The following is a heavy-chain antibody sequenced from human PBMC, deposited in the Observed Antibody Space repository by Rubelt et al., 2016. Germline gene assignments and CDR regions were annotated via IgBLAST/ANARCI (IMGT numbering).Heavy chain of an antibody. J-gene: IGHJ5*02. Sequence: EVQLVQSGAEVKKPGESLKISCKGSGYSFTSYWIGWVRQMPGKGLEWMGIIYPGDSETRYSPAFHRQCPIPADKPTSTPYLQWSSLKASDTAMYYCARVTTVTNDNWFDPWGQGPLVTVSS. V-gene: IGHV5-51*01. D-gene: IGHD4-17*01. CDR3: ARVTTVTNDNWFDP. CDR2: IYPGDSET. CDR1: GYSFTSYW.